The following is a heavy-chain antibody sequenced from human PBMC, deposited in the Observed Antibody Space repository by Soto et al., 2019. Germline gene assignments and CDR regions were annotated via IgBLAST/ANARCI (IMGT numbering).Heavy chain of an antibody. Sequence: GESLKISCKGSGYSFAGYWITWVRQKPGKGLEWMGRIDPSDSQTYYSPSFRGHVTISVTKSITTVFLQWSSLRASDTAMYYCARQIYDSDTGPNFQYYFDSWGQGTRVTVSS. CDR3: ARQIYDSDTGPNFQYYFDS. J-gene: IGHJ4*02. V-gene: IGHV5-10-1*01. D-gene: IGHD3-22*01. CDR2: IDPSDSQT. CDR1: GYSFAGYW.